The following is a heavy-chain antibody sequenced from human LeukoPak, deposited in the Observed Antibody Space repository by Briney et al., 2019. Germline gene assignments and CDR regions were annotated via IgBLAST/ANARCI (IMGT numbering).Heavy chain of an antibody. Sequence: GGSLRLSCAASGFTFSSYAMSWVRQAPGKGLEWVSAISGSGGTTHYADSVKGRFTISRDRSKNTLYLQMHSLRAEDTAVYYCAKDAFCTSTNCYASYFDNWGQGTLVTVSS. V-gene: IGHV3-23*01. D-gene: IGHD2-2*01. J-gene: IGHJ4*02. CDR1: GFTFSSYA. CDR3: AKDAFCTSTNCYASYFDN. CDR2: ISGSGGTT.